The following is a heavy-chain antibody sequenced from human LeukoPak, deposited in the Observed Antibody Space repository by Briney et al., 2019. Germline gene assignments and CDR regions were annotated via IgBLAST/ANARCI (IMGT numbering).Heavy chain of an antibody. CDR2: IYYSGST. V-gene: IGHV4-59*01. CDR1: GGSISSYH. CDR3: ARARYYYYNYMDV. Sequence: SETLSLTCTVSGGSISSYHWSWIRQPPGKGLECIGYIYYSGSTHYNPSLKSRVTISVDTSKNQLSLKLNSVTAADTDVYYCARARYYYYNYMDVWGKGTTVTVSS. J-gene: IGHJ6*03.